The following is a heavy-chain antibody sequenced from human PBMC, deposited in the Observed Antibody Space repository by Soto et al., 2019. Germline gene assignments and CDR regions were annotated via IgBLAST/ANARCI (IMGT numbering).Heavy chain of an antibody. CDR2: ISAYSGST. V-gene: IGHV1-18*04. CDR3: ARDYCSSPRCSRYKYFDY. Sequence: QVQLEQSGVEVKKPGASVKVSCKASGYTFTYYGFSWVRQAPGQGLEWMGWISAYSGSTNYAQNLQDRVILTTDTSTSTAYLELRSLRSDDTAMYYCARDYCSSPRCSRYKYFDYWGQGTLITVSS. D-gene: IGHD2-2*01. CDR1: GYTFTYYG. J-gene: IGHJ4*02.